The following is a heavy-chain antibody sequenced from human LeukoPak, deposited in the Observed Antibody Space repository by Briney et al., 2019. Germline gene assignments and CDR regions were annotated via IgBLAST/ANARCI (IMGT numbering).Heavy chain of an antibody. CDR1: GASVSTYY. V-gene: IGHV4-4*07. J-gene: IGHJ4*02. D-gene: IGHD2-15*01. CDR3: ARGCWSFDY. Sequence: RTSETLLLSCTVSGASVSTYYWSWIRQPAGKGLEWIGRLYTSGSTNYNPSLKSRVTISVDKSKNQFSLKVTSVTAADTAVYYCARGCWSFDYWGQGTMVTVSS. CDR2: LYTSGST.